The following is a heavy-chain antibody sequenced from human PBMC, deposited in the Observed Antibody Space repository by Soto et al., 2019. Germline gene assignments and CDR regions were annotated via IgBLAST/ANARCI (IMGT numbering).Heavy chain of an antibody. J-gene: IGHJ5*02. CDR1: GGSISSYY. CDR3: ARDISSRAVAGDNWFDP. Sequence: SETLSLTCTVSGGSISSYYWSWIRQPPGKGLEWIGYIYYSGSTNYNPSLKSRVTISVDTSKNQFSLKLSSVTAADTAVYYCARDISSRAVAGDNWFDPWGQGTLVTVSS. V-gene: IGHV4-59*01. D-gene: IGHD6-19*01. CDR2: IYYSGST.